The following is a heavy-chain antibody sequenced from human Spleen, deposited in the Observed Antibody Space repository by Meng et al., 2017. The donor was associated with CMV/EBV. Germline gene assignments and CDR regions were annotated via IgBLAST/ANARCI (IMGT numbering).Heavy chain of an antibody. CDR2: FVVVLL. V-gene: IGHV3-23*01. J-gene: IGHJ4*02. D-gene: IGHD1-26*01. CDR1: GFTLSNHA. CDR3: AKEGVGAIGWIDY. Sequence: GESLKISCAASGFTLSNHAMNWLRLGPGKGLEWVSGFVVVLLDSVEGRFTLSRDNSKNTLYLQMNSLRAEDTAVYYCAKEGVGAIGWIDYWGQGTLVTVSS.